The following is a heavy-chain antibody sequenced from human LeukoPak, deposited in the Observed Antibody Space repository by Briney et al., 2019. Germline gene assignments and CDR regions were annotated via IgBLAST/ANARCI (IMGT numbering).Heavy chain of an antibody. Sequence: GGSLRLSCAASGFTFSSYGMHWVRQAPGKGLEWVAVISYDGSNKYYADSVKGRFTISRDNSKNTLYLQMNSLRAEDRAVYSCAKVGSTAMVGTLDYYYYYGMDVWGQGTTVTVSS. CDR1: GFTFSSYG. CDR3: AKVGSTAMVGTLDYYYYYGMDV. V-gene: IGHV3-30*18. D-gene: IGHD5-18*01. CDR2: ISYDGSNK. J-gene: IGHJ6*02.